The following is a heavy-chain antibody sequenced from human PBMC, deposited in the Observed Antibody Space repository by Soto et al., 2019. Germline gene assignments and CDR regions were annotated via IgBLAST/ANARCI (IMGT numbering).Heavy chain of an antibody. CDR2: IYYSGST. Sequence: QVQLQESGPGLVKPSETLSLTCTVSGGSVSSGSYFWSWIRQPPGKGLEWIGYIYYSGSTNYNPSLKSRVTISVDTSKNQFSLKLISVTAADTAVYYCARDYSSSSNYYYYYGMDVWGQGTTVTVSS. D-gene: IGHD6-6*01. J-gene: IGHJ6*02. CDR3: ARDYSSSSNYYYYYGMDV. V-gene: IGHV4-61*01. CDR1: GGSVSSGSYF.